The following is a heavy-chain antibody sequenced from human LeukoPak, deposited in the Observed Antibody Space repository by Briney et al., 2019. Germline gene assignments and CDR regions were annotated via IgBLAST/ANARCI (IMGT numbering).Heavy chain of an antibody. J-gene: IGHJ4*02. V-gene: IGHV1-2*06. CDR1: GYTFIVYY. Sequence: ASVKVSCKASGYTFIVYYMHWVRQAPGQGLEWMGRIDPNSGGTNYAQKFQGRVTMTRDTSISTAYMELSRLRSDDTAVYYCARGDYSNYYFDYWGQGTLVTVSS. CDR3: ARGDYSNYYFDY. D-gene: IGHD4-11*01. CDR2: IDPNSGGT.